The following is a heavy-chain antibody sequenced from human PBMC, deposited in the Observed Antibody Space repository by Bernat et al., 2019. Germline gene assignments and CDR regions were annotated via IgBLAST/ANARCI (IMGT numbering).Heavy chain of an antibody. D-gene: IGHD6-19*01. V-gene: IGHV3-74*01. CDR2: IDNDGSNT. J-gene: IGHJ4*02. CDR3: TRSSFPYYFDY. CDR1: GFTFSHYW. Sequence: EVQLVESGGGLVQPGGSLRLSCAASGFTFSHYWMHWVRQAPGKGLVWVSRIDNDGSNTIYADSVKGRFTISRDNAKNTLYLQMNSLRAEDTAVYYCTRSSFPYYFDYWGQGSLVTVSS.